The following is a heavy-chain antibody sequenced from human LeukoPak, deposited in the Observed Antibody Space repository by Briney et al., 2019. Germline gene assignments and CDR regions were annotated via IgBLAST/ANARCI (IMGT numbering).Heavy chain of an antibody. CDR2: IKSDGRT. Sequence: GGSLRLSCAAAGFTFSNYWMHWVRQAPGKGLVWVSRIKSDGRTNYADSVKGRFTISRDNAKNTVSLQMNSLRAEDTGVYYCARAPSEIGGYYPEYFRHWGQGTLETVSS. J-gene: IGHJ1*01. D-gene: IGHD3-22*01. CDR1: GFTFSNYW. CDR3: ARAPSEIGGYYPEYFRH. V-gene: IGHV3-74*01.